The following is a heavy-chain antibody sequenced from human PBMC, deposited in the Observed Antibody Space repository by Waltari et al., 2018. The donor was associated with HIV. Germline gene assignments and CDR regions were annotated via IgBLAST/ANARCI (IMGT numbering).Heavy chain of an antibody. CDR1: GYTFSAYT. Sequence: VKLVTSGAEMRKPGAYVTVSCRDAGYTFSAYTLIWVRQAPGPGLEWIGWISGDNGNTNDAQKFQGRVNMTTDTSTSTTHMELRSLRSDDTAVYYCARGVSIVRGVMIRGHMDVWGQGTTVTVSS. J-gene: IGHJ6*02. CDR2: ISGDNGNT. V-gene: IGHV1-18*01. CDR3: ARGVSIVRGVMIRGHMDV. D-gene: IGHD3-10*01.